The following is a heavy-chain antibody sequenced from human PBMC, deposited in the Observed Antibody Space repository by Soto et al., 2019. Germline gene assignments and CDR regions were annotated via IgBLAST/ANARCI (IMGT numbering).Heavy chain of an antibody. D-gene: IGHD3-22*01. J-gene: IGHJ5*02. CDR1: GFTFSDFY. Sequence: GGSLRLSCAASGFTFSDFYMNWIRQAPGKGLEWVSYISSSGSSIYYADSVQGRFTISRDNAKNSLYLQMNSLRAEDTAVYYCARAYYFDSSGYYNPWGHGTLVTVSS. CDR2: ISSSGSSI. V-gene: IGHV3-11*01. CDR3: ARAYYFDSSGYYNP.